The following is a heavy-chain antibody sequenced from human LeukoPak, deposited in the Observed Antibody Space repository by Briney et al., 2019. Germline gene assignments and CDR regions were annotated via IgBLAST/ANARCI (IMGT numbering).Heavy chain of an antibody. CDR3: AREALRFPLFDP. J-gene: IGHJ5*02. CDR2: IVGDATTT. Sequence: GSLRLSCAASGFTFSSYWMHWVRQAPGKGLVWVSHIVGDATTTSYADSVKGRFTISRDNAKNTLYLQMNSLRAEDTAVYYCAREALRFPLFDPWGQGTLVTVSS. V-gene: IGHV3-74*01. CDR1: GFTFSSYW. D-gene: IGHD3-3*01.